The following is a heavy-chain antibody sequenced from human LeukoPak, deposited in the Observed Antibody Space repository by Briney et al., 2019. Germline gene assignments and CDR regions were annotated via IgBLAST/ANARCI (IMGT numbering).Heavy chain of an antibody. V-gene: IGHV3-66*01. CDR1: GFTVSSNY. Sequence: PGGSLRLSCAASGFTVSSNYMSWVRQAPGKGLEWVSVIYSGGSTYYADSVKGRFTISRDNSKNTLYLQMNSLRAEDTAVYYYAREEKDGYIRAFDIWGQGTMVTVSS. D-gene: IGHD5-24*01. J-gene: IGHJ3*02. CDR2: IYSGGST. CDR3: AREEKDGYIRAFDI.